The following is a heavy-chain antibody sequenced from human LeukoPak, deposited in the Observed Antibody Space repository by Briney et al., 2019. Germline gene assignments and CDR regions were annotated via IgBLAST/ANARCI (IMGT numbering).Heavy chain of an antibody. CDR1: GGSISSGGYY. Sequence: SETLSLTCTVSGGSISSGGYYWSWIRQPPGKGLEWIGTIYYSGSAYYNPSLKTQVTISVDTSKNQFSLKLTSVAAADTAMYYCARAAPSYYGSGSLGSYYYGMDVWGQGTTVTVSS. CDR3: ARAAPSYYGSGSLGSYYYGMDV. J-gene: IGHJ6*02. CDR2: IYYSGSA. D-gene: IGHD3-10*01. V-gene: IGHV4-39*07.